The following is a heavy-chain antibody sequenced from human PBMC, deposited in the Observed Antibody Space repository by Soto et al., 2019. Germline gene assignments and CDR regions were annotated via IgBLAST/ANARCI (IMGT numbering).Heavy chain of an antibody. D-gene: IGHD7-27*01. J-gene: IGHJ4*02. V-gene: IGHV4-34*01. CDR1: GGSFSGYY. Sequence: PSETLSLTCAVYGGSFSGYYWSWIRQPPGKGLEWIGEINHSGSTNYNPSLKSRVTISVDTSKNQLSLKLSSVTAADTAVYYCARGWGRIFDYWGQGPWSPSPQ. CDR3: ARGWGRIFDY. CDR2: INHSGST.